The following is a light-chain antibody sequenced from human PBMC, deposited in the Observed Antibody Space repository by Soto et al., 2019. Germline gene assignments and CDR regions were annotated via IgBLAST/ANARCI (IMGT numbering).Light chain of an antibody. J-gene: IGKJ1*01. CDR3: QQYNDWPLT. V-gene: IGKV3-15*01. Sequence: EIVMTQSPVTLSVSPGERATLSCRASQSVRSNLAWYQQKPGQAPSLLIYGAFTRATGIPTRFSGTGSGTEFTLTINSLQSEDFALYYCQQYNDWPLTFGQGTKV. CDR1: QSVRSN. CDR2: GAF.